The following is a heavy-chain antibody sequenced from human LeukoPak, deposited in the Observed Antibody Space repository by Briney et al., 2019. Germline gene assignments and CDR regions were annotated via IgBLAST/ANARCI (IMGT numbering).Heavy chain of an antibody. D-gene: IGHD2-21*02. J-gene: IGHJ4*02. V-gene: IGHV1-46*01. Sequence: GASVNVSCKASGYTFTSYYMHWVRQAPGQGLEWMGIINPSDGRTSYAQKFQGRVTMTRDTSTTTVYMELSSLGSEDTAVYYCARGPSAYCGGDCYSGDYWGRGTLVTVSS. CDR3: ARGPSAYCGGDCYSGDY. CDR2: INPSDGRT. CDR1: GYTFTSYY.